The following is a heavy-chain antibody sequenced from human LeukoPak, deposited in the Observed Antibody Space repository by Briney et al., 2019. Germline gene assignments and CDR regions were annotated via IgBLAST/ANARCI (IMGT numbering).Heavy chain of an antibody. V-gene: IGHV1-69*04. Sequence: ASVKVSCKASGGTFSSYAISWVRQAPGQGLEWMGRIIPILGIANYARKFQGRVTITADKSTSTAYMELSSLRSEDTAVYYCARDGGQYYDSSGSETLIDYWGQGTLVTVSS. CDR1: GGTFSSYA. J-gene: IGHJ4*02. CDR3: ARDGGQYYDSSGSETLIDY. CDR2: IIPILGIA. D-gene: IGHD3-22*01.